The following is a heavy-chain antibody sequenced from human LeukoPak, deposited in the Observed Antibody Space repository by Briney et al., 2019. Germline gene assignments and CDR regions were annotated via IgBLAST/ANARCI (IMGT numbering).Heavy chain of an antibody. CDR1: GGSISSSNW. J-gene: IGHJ4*02. Sequence: SETLSLTCAVSGGSISSSNWWSWVRQPPGKGLEWIGSIYHSGSTYFNPSLKSRVTISIDTSKNQFSLNLSSVTAADTAVYYCARATMVDHWGQGTLVTVSS. V-gene: IGHV4-4*02. D-gene: IGHD2-8*01. CDR2: IYHSGST. CDR3: ARATMVDH.